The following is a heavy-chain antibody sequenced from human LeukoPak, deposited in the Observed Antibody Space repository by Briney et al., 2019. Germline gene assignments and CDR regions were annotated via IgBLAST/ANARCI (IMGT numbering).Heavy chain of an antibody. CDR2: IYYSGST. J-gene: IGHJ4*02. CDR3: AALTIFGVAPFDY. V-gene: IGHV4-39*01. Sequence: PSETLSLTCTVSGGSISSSSYYWGWIRQPPGKGLEWIGRIYYSGSTYYNPSLKSRVTISVDTSKNQFSLKLSSVTAADTAVYYCAALTIFGVAPFDYWGQGTLVTVSS. CDR1: GGSISSSSYY. D-gene: IGHD3-3*01.